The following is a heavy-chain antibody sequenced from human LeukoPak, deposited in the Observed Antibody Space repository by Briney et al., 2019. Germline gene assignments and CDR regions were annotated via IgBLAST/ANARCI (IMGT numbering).Heavy chain of an antibody. V-gene: IGHV3-74*01. J-gene: IGHJ4*02. D-gene: IGHD1-26*01. CDR1: GLTLSSYW. Sequence: GALRLSCAASGLTLSSYWMHWVRQAPGKGLVWVSRISNDGSSTSYADSVKGRFIISRDNAKNTLYLQMKSLRADDTAVYYCAKGGSRHADYWGQGTLVTVSS. CDR3: AKGGSRHADY. CDR2: ISNDGSST.